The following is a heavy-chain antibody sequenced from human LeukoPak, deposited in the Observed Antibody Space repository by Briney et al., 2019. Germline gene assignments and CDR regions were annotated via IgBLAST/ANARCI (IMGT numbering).Heavy chain of an antibody. V-gene: IGHV4-34*01. D-gene: IGHD3-3*01. Sequence: PSETLSLTCAVYGGSFSGYYWSWIRQPPGKGLEWIGEINHSGSTNYNPSLKSRVTISVDTSKNQFSLKLSSVTAADTAVYYCARAYEAGSLDYWGQGTLVTVSS. CDR3: ARAYEAGSLDY. J-gene: IGHJ4*02. CDR1: GGSFSGYY. CDR2: INHSGST.